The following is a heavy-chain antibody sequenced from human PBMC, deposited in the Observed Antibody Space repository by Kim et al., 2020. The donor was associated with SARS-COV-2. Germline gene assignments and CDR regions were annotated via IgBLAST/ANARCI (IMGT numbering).Heavy chain of an antibody. CDR1: GFTFSSYG. CDR2: ISYDGSNK. CDR3: AKDKEQIDALSEYFQH. J-gene: IGHJ1*01. V-gene: IGHV3-30*18. D-gene: IGHD6-6*01. Sequence: GGSLRLSCAASGFTFSSYGMHWVRQAPGKGLEWVAVISYDGSNKYYADSVKGRFTISRDNSKNTLYLQMNSLRAEDTAVYYCAKDKEQIDALSEYFQHWGQGTLVTVSS.